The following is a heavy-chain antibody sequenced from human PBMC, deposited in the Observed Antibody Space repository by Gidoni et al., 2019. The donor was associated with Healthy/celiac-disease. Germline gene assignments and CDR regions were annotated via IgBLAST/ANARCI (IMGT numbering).Heavy chain of an antibody. Sequence: EVQLVESGGGLVKPGGSLRLSCAASGFTFSTYSMNWVRQAPGKGLEWVSSISTSSSFIYYADSVKGRFTISRDNARNSLYLQVNSLRAEDTAVYYCARRGLGYCSGGSCSNFDYWGQGTLVTVSS. J-gene: IGHJ4*02. CDR2: ISTSSSFI. D-gene: IGHD2-15*01. CDR3: ARRGLGYCSGGSCSNFDY. CDR1: GFTFSTYS. V-gene: IGHV3-21*01.